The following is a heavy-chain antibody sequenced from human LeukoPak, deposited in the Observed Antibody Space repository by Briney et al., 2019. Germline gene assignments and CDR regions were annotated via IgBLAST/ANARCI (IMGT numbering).Heavy chain of an antibody. J-gene: IGHJ5*02. D-gene: IGHD2-2*01. Sequence: ASVKVSCKASGYTFTGYYMHWVRQAPGQGLEWMGRINPNSGGTNYAQKFQGRVTMTRDTSISTAHMELSRLRSDDTAVYYCARMRVVPAAQNWFDPWGQGTLVTVSS. V-gene: IGHV1-2*06. CDR1: GYTFTGYY. CDR2: INPNSGGT. CDR3: ARMRVVPAAQNWFDP.